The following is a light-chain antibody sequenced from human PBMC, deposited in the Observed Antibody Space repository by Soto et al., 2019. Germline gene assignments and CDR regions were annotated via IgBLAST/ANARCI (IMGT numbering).Light chain of an antibody. CDR1: SSNIGSNT. CDR2: SYN. Sequence: QSVLTQPPSASGTPGQRVTISCSGSSSNIGSNTENWYQQLPGTAPKLLIYSYNQRPSGVPDRFSDSKSGTSASLAISGLQSEDEADYYCAAWDDSLSGYVFGTGTKLTVL. CDR3: AAWDDSLSGYV. V-gene: IGLV1-44*01. J-gene: IGLJ1*01.